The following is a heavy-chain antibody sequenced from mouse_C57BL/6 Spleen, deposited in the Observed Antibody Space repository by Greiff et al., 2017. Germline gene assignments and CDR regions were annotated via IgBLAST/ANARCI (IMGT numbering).Heavy chain of an antibody. J-gene: IGHJ4*01. V-gene: IGHV1-54*01. Sequence: VQLQQSGAELVRPGTSVKVSCKASGYAFTNYLIEWVKQRPGQGLEWIGVINPGSGGTNYNEKFKGKATLTADKSSSTAYMQLSSLTSEDSAVYCCARVEEDYYAMDYWGQGTSVTVSS. CDR3: ARVEEDYYAMDY. CDR2: INPGSGGT. CDR1: GYAFTNYL.